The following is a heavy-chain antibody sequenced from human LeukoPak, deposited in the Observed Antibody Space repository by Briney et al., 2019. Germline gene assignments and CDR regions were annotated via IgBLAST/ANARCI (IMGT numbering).Heavy chain of an antibody. V-gene: IGHV4-59*12. D-gene: IGHD5-24*01. Sequence: SETLSLTCTVSGGSISSYYWSWIRQPPGKGLEWIGYIYYSGSTNYNPSLKSRVTISVDTSKNQFSLKLSSVTAADTAVYYCARSSGEATSYYFDYWGQGTLVTVSS. CDR3: ARSSGEATSYYFDY. J-gene: IGHJ4*02. CDR2: IYYSGST. CDR1: GGSISSYY.